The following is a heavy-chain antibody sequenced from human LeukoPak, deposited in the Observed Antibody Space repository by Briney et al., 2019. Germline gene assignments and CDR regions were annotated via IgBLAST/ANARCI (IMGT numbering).Heavy chain of an antibody. V-gene: IGHV3-9*01. D-gene: IGHD3-10*01. CDR2: ISWNSGSI. CDR3: AKDLTMAPSAGYFDY. CDR1: GFTFDDYA. J-gene: IGHJ4*02. Sequence: GGSLRLSCAASGFTFDDYAMHWVRQAPGKGLEWVSGISWNSGSIGYADSVKGRFTISRDSAKNSLYLQMNSLRAEDTALYYCAKDLTMAPSAGYFDYWGQGTLVTVSS.